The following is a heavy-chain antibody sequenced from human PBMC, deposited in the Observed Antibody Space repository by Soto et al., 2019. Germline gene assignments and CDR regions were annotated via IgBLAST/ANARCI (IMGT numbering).Heavy chain of an antibody. Sequence: PSETLSLTCTVSGGSVSSSSYYWGWIRQPPGKGVEWIGSIYYDGTTYYNPSLYSRVTISVDTSKNQFTLRLSSVTAADTAVYYCARRDHSNSRGWFDPWGPGTLVTVSS. CDR1: GGSVSSSSYY. CDR3: ARRDHSNSRGWFDP. V-gene: IGHV4-39*01. J-gene: IGHJ5*02. CDR2: IYYDGTT. D-gene: IGHD4-4*01.